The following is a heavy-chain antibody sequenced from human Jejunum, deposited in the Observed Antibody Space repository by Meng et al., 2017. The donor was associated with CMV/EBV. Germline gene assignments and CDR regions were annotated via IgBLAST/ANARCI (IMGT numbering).Heavy chain of an antibody. D-gene: IGHD1-1*01. CDR2: ISGNGGRT. J-gene: IGHJ3*02. V-gene: IGHV3-23*01. CDR1: GFAFSKYG. Sequence: LSCAASGFAFSKYGMAWVRQAPGKGLEWVSSISGNGGRTDYADSVKGRFSVSRDNSKNTVYLQMNSLRAEDTAVYYCVRENDGAFDIWGQGTVVTVSS. CDR3: VRENDGAFDI.